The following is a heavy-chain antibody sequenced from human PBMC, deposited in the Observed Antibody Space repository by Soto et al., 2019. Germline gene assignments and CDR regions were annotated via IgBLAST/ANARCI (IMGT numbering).Heavy chain of an antibody. Sequence: GGSLRLSCAASGFIFNSYTINWVRQAPGKRLEWLSSISSSGYIFSTDSVRGRFTISTDNAKNSLYLQINSLRAEDTAVYFCARDCSSGSCYPGMDVWGQGTTVTVS. V-gene: IGHV3-21*01. CDR1: GFIFNSYT. CDR3: ARDCSSGSCYPGMDV. CDR2: ISSSGYI. J-gene: IGHJ6*02. D-gene: IGHD2-15*01.